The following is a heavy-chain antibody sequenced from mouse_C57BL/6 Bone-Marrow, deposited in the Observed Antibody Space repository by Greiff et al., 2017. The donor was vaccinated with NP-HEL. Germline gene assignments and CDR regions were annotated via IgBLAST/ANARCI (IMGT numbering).Heavy chain of an antibody. J-gene: IGHJ2*01. V-gene: IGHV1-81*01. CDR3: ARSYYSNYFDY. Sequence: QVQLQQSGAELARPGASVKLSCKASGYTFTSYGISWVKQRTVQGLEWIGEIYPRSGNTYYNEKFKGKATLTADKSSSTAYMELRSLTSEDSAVYFCARSYYSNYFDYWGQGTTLTVSS. CDR1: GYTFTSYG. CDR2: IYPRSGNT. D-gene: IGHD2-5*01.